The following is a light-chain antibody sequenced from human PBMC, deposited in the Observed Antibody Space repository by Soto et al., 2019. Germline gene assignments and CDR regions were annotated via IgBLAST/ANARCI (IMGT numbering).Light chain of an antibody. V-gene: IGKV3D-15*01. CDR1: ESVSSY. Sequence: ETVMTQSPATLSVSPGERATLSCRASESVSSYLAWYQQKPGQAPRLLIYGASARATGVPARFSGSGSGTDFTLIISSLQPEDFAVYYWHHYLNWPQAFGQGTKVEIK. CDR2: GAS. CDR3: HHYLNWPQA. J-gene: IGKJ1*01.